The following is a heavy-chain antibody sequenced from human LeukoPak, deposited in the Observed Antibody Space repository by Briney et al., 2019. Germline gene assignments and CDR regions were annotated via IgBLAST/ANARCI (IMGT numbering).Heavy chain of an antibody. J-gene: IGHJ4*02. Sequence: GGLLGLSCAASGFTFSSYAMHWVRQAPGKGLEWVAVISYDGSNKYYADSVKGRFTISRDNSKNTLYLQMNSLRAEDTAVYYCARELEPYFDYWGQGTLVTVSS. CDR1: GFTFSSYA. CDR3: ARELEPYFDY. V-gene: IGHV3-30-3*01. D-gene: IGHD1-1*01. CDR2: ISYDGSNK.